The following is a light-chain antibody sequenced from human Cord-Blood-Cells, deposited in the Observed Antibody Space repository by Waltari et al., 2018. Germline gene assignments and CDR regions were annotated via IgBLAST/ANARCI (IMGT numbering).Light chain of an antibody. J-gene: IGKJ3*01. CDR1: QSVSSSY. V-gene: IGKV3-20*01. CDR2: GAS. CDR3: QQYGSSLFT. Sequence: DIVLTQSPGTLSLSPGERATLSCRATQSVSSSYLAWYQQKPGQAPRFLIYGASTRATGIPDRCSGSGSGTDFTLTISRLEPEDFAVYYCQQYGSSLFTFGPGTKVDIK.